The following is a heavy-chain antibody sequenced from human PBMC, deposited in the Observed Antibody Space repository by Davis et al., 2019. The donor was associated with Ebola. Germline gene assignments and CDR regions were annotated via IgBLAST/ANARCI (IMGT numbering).Heavy chain of an antibody. CDR2: ISAYNGNT. CDR1: GYTFTSYG. V-gene: IGHV1-18*01. CDR3: ARGSDYDFWSGYYQYYYYGMDV. D-gene: IGHD3-3*01. Sequence: ASVKVSCKASGYTFTSYGISWVRQAPGQGLEWMGWISAYNGNTNYAQKLQGRVTMTTDTSTSTAYMELRSLRSDDTAVYYCARGSDYDFWSGYYQYYYYGMDVWGKGTTVTVSS. J-gene: IGHJ6*04.